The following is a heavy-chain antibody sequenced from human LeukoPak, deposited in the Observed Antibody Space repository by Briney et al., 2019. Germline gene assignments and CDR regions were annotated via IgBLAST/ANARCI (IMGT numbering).Heavy chain of an antibody. CDR1: GGSFSGYY. Sequence: SQTLSLTCAVYGGSFSGYYRSWIRQPPGKGLEWIGEINHTGSTNYNPSLKSRVTISVDTSKNQFSLKLSSVTAADTAIYYCARTTVIVSFDFWGQGTLVTVSS. CDR2: INHTGST. J-gene: IGHJ4*02. CDR3: ARTTVIVSFDF. V-gene: IGHV4-34*01. D-gene: IGHD3-16*02.